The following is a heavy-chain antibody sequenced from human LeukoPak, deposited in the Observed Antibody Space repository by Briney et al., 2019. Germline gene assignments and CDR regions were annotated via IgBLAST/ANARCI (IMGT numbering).Heavy chain of an antibody. D-gene: IGHD3-3*01. CDR3: ARGDGTIFGVVISCFDY. CDR2: IYYSGST. Sequence: SETLSLTCTVSGGSISSSSYYWGWIRQPPGKGLEWIGSIYYSGSTYYNPSLKSRVTISVDTSKNQFSLKLSSVTAADTAVYYCARGDGTIFGVVISCFDYWGQGTLVTVSS. CDR1: GGSISSSSYY. J-gene: IGHJ4*02. V-gene: IGHV4-39*07.